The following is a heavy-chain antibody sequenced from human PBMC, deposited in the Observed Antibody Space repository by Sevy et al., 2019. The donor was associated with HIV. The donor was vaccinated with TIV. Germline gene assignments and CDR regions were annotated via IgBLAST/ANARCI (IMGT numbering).Heavy chain of an antibody. CDR1: GFTFSSYA. CDR3: AKDAFYDGYVNYDYCYMDV. J-gene: IGHJ6*03. V-gene: IGHV3-23*01. Sequence: GGSLRLSCAASGFTFSSYAMSWVRQAPGKGLEWVSAISGSGGSTYYADSVKGRFTISSDNSKNTLYLQMNSLRAEDTAVYYCAKDAFYDGYVNYDYCYMDVWGKGTTVTVSS. CDR2: ISGSGGST. D-gene: IGHD5-12*01.